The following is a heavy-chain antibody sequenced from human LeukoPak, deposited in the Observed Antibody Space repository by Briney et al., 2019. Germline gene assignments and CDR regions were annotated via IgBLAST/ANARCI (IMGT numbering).Heavy chain of an antibody. CDR3: ARDVLAAADLAMDV. CDR2: ISYDGSNK. D-gene: IGHD6-13*01. Sequence: QPGGSLRLSCAASGFTFSSYAMHWVRQAPGKGLEWVAVISYDGSNKYYADSVKGRFTISRDNSKNTLYLQMNSLRAEDTAVYYCARDVLAAADLAMDVWGQGPRSPSP. J-gene: IGHJ6*02. CDR1: GFTFSSYA. V-gene: IGHV3-30-3*01.